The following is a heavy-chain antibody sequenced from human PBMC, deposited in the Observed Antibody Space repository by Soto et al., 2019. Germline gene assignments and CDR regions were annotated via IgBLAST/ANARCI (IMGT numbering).Heavy chain of an antibody. J-gene: IGHJ6*02. V-gene: IGHV4-61*01. CDR1: GGSVSSGSDY. CDR2: IYYSGST. CDR3: ARGIEGRSQGRYYYGMDV. Sequence: SETLSLTCTVSGGSVSSGSDYWSWIRQPPGKGLEWIGYIYYSGSTNYNPSLKSRVTISVDTSKNQFSLKLSSVTAADTAVYYCARGIEGRSQGRYYYGMDVWGQGTTVTVSS.